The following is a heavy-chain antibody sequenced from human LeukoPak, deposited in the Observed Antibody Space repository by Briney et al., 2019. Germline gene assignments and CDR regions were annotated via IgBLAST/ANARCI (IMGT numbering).Heavy chain of an antibody. J-gene: IGHJ5*02. CDR3: ARGAAVGTMDYYGSGSYYWFDP. Sequence: SETLSLTCAVHGGSSSGYYWSWIRQPRGKGLEWIGEINHSGSTNYNPSLKSRVTISVDTSKYQFSLKLSSVTAADTAVYYCARGAAVGTMDYYGSGSYYWFDPWGQGTLVTVSS. V-gene: IGHV4-34*01. CDR2: INHSGST. CDR1: GGSSSGYY. D-gene: IGHD3-10*01.